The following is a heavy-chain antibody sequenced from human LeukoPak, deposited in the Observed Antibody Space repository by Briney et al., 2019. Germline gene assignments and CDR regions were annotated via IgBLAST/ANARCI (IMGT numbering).Heavy chain of an antibody. CDR1: GFSLSTSGVG. J-gene: IGHJ5*02. Sequence: SGPTLVKPTQTLTLTFTFSGFSLSTSGVGVGWIRQPPGKALEWLALIYWDDDKRYSPSLKSRLTITKDTSKNQVVLSMTNMDPVDTATYYCAHSGWYYDFWSGYPFDPWGQGTLVTVSS. D-gene: IGHD3-3*01. V-gene: IGHV2-5*02. CDR2: IYWDDDK. CDR3: AHSGWYYDFWSGYPFDP.